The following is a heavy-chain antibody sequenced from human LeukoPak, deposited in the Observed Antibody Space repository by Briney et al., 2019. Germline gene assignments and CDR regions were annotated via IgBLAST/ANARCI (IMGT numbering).Heavy chain of an antibody. CDR1: GGTFSSYA. Sequence: SAKVSCKASGGTFSSYAISWVRQAPGQGLEWMGRIIPILGIANYAQKFQGRVTITADKSTSTAYMELSSLRSEDTAVYYCARARGYLGYCSSTSCLRDPWGQGTLVTVSS. CDR2: IIPILGIA. J-gene: IGHJ5*02. CDR3: ARARGYLGYCSSTSCLRDP. D-gene: IGHD2-2*01. V-gene: IGHV1-69*04.